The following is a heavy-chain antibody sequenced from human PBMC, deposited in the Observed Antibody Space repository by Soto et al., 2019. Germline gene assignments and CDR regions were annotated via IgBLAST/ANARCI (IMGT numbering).Heavy chain of an antibody. J-gene: IGHJ4*02. CDR1: GGSISTGGYY. V-gene: IGHV4-31*03. CDR3: ARKQAGFFYGIDY. D-gene: IGHD3-3*01. Sequence: LSLTCTVSGGSISTGGYYWSRIRQYPGKGLEWLGYIDGSGYTFYNPSLQSRLTLSMDTSKNQFSLKLSSATAADTAVYFCARKQAGFFYGIDYWGQGTLVTVSS. CDR2: IDGSGYT.